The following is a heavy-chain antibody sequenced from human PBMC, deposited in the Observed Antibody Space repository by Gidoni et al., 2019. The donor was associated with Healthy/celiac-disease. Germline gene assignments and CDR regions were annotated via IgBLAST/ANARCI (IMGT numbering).Heavy chain of an antibody. CDR1: GFTFSSYG. V-gene: IGHV3-33*01. J-gene: IGHJ6*02. CDR3: AREAREGYIPYGMDV. Sequence: QVQLVESGGGVVQPGRSLRLSCAASGFTFSSYGMHWVRQAPGKGLEWVAVIWYDGSNKYYADSVKGRFTISRDNSKNTLYLQMNSLRAEDTAVYYCAREAREGYIPYGMDVWGQGTTVTVSS. D-gene: IGHD6-13*01. CDR2: IWYDGSNK.